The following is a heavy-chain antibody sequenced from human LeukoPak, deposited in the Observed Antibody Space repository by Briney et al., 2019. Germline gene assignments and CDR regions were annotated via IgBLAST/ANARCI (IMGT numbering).Heavy chain of an antibody. Sequence: PGGSLRLSCVASGFPVSSNYMSWVRQAPGKGLEWVSIIYSGGYIHYADSVKGRFTISRDNSKNTLYLQMNSLRAEDTAVYYCARDYDSGYDLGWWRQGTLVTVSS. CDR3: ARDYDSGYDLGW. J-gene: IGHJ4*02. D-gene: IGHD5-12*01. V-gene: IGHV3-53*01. CDR1: GFPVSSNY. CDR2: IYSGGYI.